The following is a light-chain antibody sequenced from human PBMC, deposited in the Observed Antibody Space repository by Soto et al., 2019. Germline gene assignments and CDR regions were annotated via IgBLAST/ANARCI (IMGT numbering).Light chain of an antibody. CDR2: EGS. CDR3: CSYAGSSSWV. CDR1: GSNIGSNS. V-gene: IGLV2-23*01. Sequence: QSALTQPPSVSAAPGQTVTISCSGSGSNIGSNSVSWYQQHPGKAPKLMIYEGSKRPSGVSNRFSGSKSGNTASLTISGLQAEDEADYYCCSYAGSSSWVFGGGTKLTVL. J-gene: IGLJ3*02.